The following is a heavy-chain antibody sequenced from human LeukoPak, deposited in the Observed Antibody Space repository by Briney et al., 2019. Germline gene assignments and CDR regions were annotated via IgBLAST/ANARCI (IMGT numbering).Heavy chain of an antibody. V-gene: IGHV1-18*01. J-gene: IGHJ4*02. CDR1: GYTFTNHG. CDR3: AKGATCWSRDY. CDR2: ISATNGNT. Sequence: GASVTVSCKASGYTFTNHGISWLRQAPGPRLEWMGWISATNGNTYYAQIFQGRVTIATDTSTSTAYMELRDLRSDDTAVYYCAKGATCWSRDYWGQGTLVTVSS. D-gene: IGHD2-2*01.